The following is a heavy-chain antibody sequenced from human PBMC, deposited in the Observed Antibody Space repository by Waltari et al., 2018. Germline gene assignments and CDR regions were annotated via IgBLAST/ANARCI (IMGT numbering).Heavy chain of an antibody. J-gene: IGHJ4*02. CDR2: INPNRGDS. D-gene: IGHD2-15*01. CDR3: ARAFCSGGSCYSEDF. CDR1: GYTFTDYY. Sequence: QVQLVQSGAEVKKPGASVKVSCKASGYTFTDYYMHWVRQAPGQGLEWMGRINPNRGDSNYAQKFQGRVTMTRDTSSSTAYMELSRLRFDDTAVYYWARAFCSGGSCYSEDFWGQGTLVIVSS. V-gene: IGHV1-2*06.